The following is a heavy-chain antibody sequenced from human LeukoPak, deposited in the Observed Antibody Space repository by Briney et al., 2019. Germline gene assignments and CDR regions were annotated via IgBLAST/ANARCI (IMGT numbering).Heavy chain of an antibody. J-gene: IGHJ5*02. Sequence: PSETLSLTCTVSGGSITSYYWNWIRQSPERGLEWIGYIYYDGSTSYNPSLKSRVSISLDTPKNQFSLRLTSVTAADTGMYYCARGNWGMIFLFDPWGQRALVTVSS. CDR1: GGSITSYY. V-gene: IGHV4-59*01. CDR3: ARGNWGMIFLFDP. CDR2: IYYDGST. D-gene: IGHD3-16*01.